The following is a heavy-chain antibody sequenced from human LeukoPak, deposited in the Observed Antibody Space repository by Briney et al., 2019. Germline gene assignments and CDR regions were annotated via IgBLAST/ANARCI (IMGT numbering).Heavy chain of an antibody. V-gene: IGHV3-30*02. D-gene: IGHD3-10*01. Sequence: GGSLRLSCAASGFTFSSYGMHWVRQAPGKGLEWVTFIQYDGSSKYYADSVKGRFTISRDNSKNTLYLQMNSLRAEDTAVYYCAKDFMVRGVISSGWGQGTLVTVSS. J-gene: IGHJ4*02. CDR2: IQYDGSSK. CDR1: GFTFSSYG. CDR3: AKDFMVRGVISSG.